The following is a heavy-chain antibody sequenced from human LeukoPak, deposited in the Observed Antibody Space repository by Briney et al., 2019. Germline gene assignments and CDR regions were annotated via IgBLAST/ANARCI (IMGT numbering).Heavy chain of an antibody. Sequence: GASVKVSCKASGYTFTGYYMHWVRQAPGQGLEWMGWINPNSGGTNYAQKFQGRVTMTRDTSISTAYMELSRLRSDDTAVYYCARDPMKSVVTPEHWFDPWGQGTLVTVSS. CDR3: ARDPMKSVVTPEHWFDP. D-gene: IGHD4-23*01. V-gene: IGHV1-2*02. J-gene: IGHJ5*02. CDR1: GYTFTGYY. CDR2: INPNSGGT.